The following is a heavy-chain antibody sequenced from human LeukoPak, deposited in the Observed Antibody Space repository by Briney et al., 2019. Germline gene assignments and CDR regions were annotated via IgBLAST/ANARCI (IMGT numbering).Heavy chain of an antibody. CDR3: ARDLQQWLANTDY. D-gene: IGHD6-19*01. Sequence: ASVKVSCKASGYTFTGYYMHWVRQAPGQGLEWMGWINTNSGGTNYAQKFQGRVTMTRDTSISTAYMELSRLRSDDTAVYYCARDLQQWLANTDYWGQGTLVTVSS. CDR1: GYTFTGYY. CDR2: INTNSGGT. V-gene: IGHV1-2*02. J-gene: IGHJ4*02.